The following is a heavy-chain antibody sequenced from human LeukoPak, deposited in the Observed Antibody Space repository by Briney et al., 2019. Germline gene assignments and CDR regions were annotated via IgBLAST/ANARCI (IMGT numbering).Heavy chain of an antibody. CDR3: ARTTTTFDD. D-gene: IGHD4-11*01. J-gene: IGHJ4*02. V-gene: IGHV4-59*01. CDR1: GGSISRYY. CDR2: ISYSGST. Sequence: SETLSLTCTASGGSISRYYWSWIRQPPGKGLEWIGYISYSGSTNYSPSLKGRVTISVDTSKNHFSLNLTSVTAADTAVYYCARTTTTFDDWGQGTLVTVSS.